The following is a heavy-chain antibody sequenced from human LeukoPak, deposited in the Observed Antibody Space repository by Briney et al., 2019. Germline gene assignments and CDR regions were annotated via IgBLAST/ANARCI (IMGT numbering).Heavy chain of an antibody. CDR2: INSDGSGT. Sequence: PGGSLRLSCAASGFIFSSYWFHWVRQAPGKGLVWVSRINSDGSGTTYADSVKGRFTIARDNGKSTLFLQMNSLRAEETALYYCAIITSMNYVGDAFHIWGQGKMVTVSS. CDR1: GFIFSSYW. J-gene: IGHJ3*02. CDR3: AIITSMNYVGDAFHI. V-gene: IGHV3-74*01. D-gene: IGHD1-7*01.